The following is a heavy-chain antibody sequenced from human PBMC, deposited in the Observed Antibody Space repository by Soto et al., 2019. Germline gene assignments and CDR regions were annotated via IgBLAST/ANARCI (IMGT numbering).Heavy chain of an antibody. CDR1: GGSFSGYY. J-gene: IGHJ5*02. CDR3: ARMVYARGNNWFDP. Sequence: QVQLQQWGAGLLKPSETLSLTCAVYGGSFSGYYWSWIRQPPGKGLEWIGEINHSVSTNYNPSLKSRVTISVDASMNQFFLKLSSLNAAGTAVYYCARMVYARGNNWFDPGGQGTLVTVSS. CDR2: INHSVST. D-gene: IGHD2-8*01. V-gene: IGHV4-34*01.